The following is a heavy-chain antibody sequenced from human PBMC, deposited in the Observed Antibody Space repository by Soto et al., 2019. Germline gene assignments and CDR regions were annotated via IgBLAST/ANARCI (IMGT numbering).Heavy chain of an antibody. D-gene: IGHD3-10*01. J-gene: IGHJ5*02. CDR3: ARVPFGGTWFAP. Sequence: GGSLRLSCAASGFTVGTNYMTWVRQAPGKGLEWVSVIYAGGSRYYADSVKGRFTISRDISKNTQYLQMDSLRAEDTAVYYCARVPFGGTWFAPWGQGTLVPVS. CDR2: IYAGGSR. V-gene: IGHV3-66*01. CDR1: GFTVGTNY.